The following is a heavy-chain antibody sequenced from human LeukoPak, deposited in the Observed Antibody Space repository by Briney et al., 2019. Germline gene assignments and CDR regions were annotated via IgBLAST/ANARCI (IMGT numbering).Heavy chain of an antibody. CDR1: GGSISSSSYY. J-gene: IGHJ5*02. CDR2: IYYSGST. CDR3: ARGRTLYSSGWTCWFDP. V-gene: IGHV4-39*07. D-gene: IGHD6-19*01. Sequence: PSETLSLTCTVSGGSISSSSYYWGWIRQPPGKGLEWIGSIYYSGSTYYNPSLKSRVTISVDTSKNQFSLKLSSVTAADTAVYYCARGRTLYSSGWTCWFDPWGQGTLVTVSS.